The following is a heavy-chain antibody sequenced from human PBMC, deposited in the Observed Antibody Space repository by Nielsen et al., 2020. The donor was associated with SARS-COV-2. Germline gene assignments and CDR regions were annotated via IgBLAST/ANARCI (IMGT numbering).Heavy chain of an antibody. CDR1: GFTFDDYT. J-gene: IGHJ4*02. CDR3: ATSYYERIGMDY. Sequence: GESLKISCAASGFTFDDYTMHWVRQAPGKGLEWVSLISWDGGSTYYADSVKGRFTISRDNAKNSLYLQMNSLRAEDTAVYYCATSYYERIGMDYWGQGTLVTVSS. CDR2: ISWDGGST. D-gene: IGHD1-26*01. V-gene: IGHV3-43*01.